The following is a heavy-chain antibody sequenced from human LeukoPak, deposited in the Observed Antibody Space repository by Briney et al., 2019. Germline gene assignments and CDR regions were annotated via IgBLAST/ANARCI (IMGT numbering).Heavy chain of an antibody. Sequence: GGSLRLSCAASEFAFSVYEMYWVRQAPGKGLEWVSYISSSGGTRYCADSVKGRFAISRDNAENSLYLQMNSLRAEDTAVYYCTTLTVASSFDYWGREPWSPSPQ. D-gene: IGHD6-19*01. CDR1: EFAFSVYE. CDR2: ISSSGGTR. CDR3: TTLTVASSFDY. V-gene: IGHV3-48*03. J-gene: IGHJ4*02.